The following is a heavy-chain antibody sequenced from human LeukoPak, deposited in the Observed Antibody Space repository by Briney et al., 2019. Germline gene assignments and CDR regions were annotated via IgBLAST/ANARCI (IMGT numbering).Heavy chain of an antibody. CDR3: ARGRWGDSSGYYYVAYSWLDP. J-gene: IGHJ5*02. V-gene: IGHV1-69*02. D-gene: IGHD3-22*01. Sequence: ASVKVSCKASGGTFSSYTISWVRQAPGQGLEWMGRIIPILGIANYAQKFQGRVTITADKSTSTAYMELSSLRSEDTAVYYCARGRWGDSSGYYYVAYSWLDPWGQGTLVTVSS. CDR1: GGTFSSYT. CDR2: IIPILGIA.